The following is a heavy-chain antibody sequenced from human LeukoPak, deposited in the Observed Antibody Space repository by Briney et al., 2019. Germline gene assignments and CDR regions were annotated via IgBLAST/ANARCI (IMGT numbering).Heavy chain of an antibody. V-gene: IGHV3-53*01. J-gene: IGHJ4*02. D-gene: IGHD3-3*01. CDR1: GFSVSRNY. Sequence: GGSLRLSCAASGFSVSRNYMTWVRQAPGEGLEWVSLIYSGGSTSYADSVKGRFSISRDNSKNTLYLQMNSLRAEDTAVYYCAKGNYDFWSDYYRTYFDYWAQGTLVTVSS. CDR2: IYSGGST. CDR3: AKGNYDFWSDYYRTYFDY.